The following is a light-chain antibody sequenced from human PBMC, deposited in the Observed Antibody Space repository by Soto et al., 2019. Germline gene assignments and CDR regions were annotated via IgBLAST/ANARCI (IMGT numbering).Light chain of an antibody. CDR2: GAS. CDR1: QSVSSN. J-gene: IGKJ4*01. V-gene: IGKV3D-15*01. Sequence: EIVVTQSPGTLSVSPGDAATLSCGTSQSVSSNLAWYQQKPGQAPRLLIYGASTRATGIPARFSGSGSGTEFTLAISYLRPEDSAVYFCQQYHDWDTFGGGTKVDIK. CDR3: QQYHDWDT.